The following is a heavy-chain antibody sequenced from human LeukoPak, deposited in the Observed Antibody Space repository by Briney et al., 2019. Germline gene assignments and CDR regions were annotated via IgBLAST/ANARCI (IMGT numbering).Heavy chain of an antibody. Sequence: SQTLSLTCAISGDSVSRNSAAWNWIRQSPSRGLEWLGRTHYTSKWNNDYAVSVKSRITINPDTSKNQFSLHLNSVTPEDTAVYYCARHDLFDVWGSYRYMWFDPWGQGTLVTVSS. D-gene: IGHD3-16*02. J-gene: IGHJ5*02. V-gene: IGHV6-1*01. CDR3: ARHDLFDVWGSYRYMWFDP. CDR2: THYTSKWNN. CDR1: GDSVSRNSAA.